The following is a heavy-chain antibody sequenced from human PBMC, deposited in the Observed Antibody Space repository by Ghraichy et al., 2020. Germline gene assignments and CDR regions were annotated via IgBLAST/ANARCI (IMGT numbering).Heavy chain of an antibody. Sequence: SDTLSLTCAVYGGSFSGYYWSWIRQPPGKGLEWIGEINHSRSTNYNPSLKSRVTISVDTSKNQFSLKLSSVTAADTAVYYCARGVPGYCSGGSCPRSYYYYGMDVWGQGTTVTVSS. CDR2: INHSRST. D-gene: IGHD2-15*01. V-gene: IGHV4-34*01. CDR3: ARGVPGYCSGGSCPRSYYYYGMDV. CDR1: GGSFSGYY. J-gene: IGHJ6*02.